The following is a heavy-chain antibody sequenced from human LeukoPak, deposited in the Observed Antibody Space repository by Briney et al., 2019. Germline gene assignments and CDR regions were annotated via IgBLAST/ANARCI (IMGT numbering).Heavy chain of an antibody. D-gene: IGHD3-3*01. CDR3: AGLFWSGTDY. CDR1: GLTFSSYT. J-gene: IGHJ4*02. CDR2: IRYDGSNK. Sequence: PGGSLRLSCAASGLTFSSYTMHWVRQAPGKGLEWVAFIRYDGSNKYYADSVKGRFTISRDNSKNTLYLQMNSLRAEDTAVYYCAGLFWSGTDYWGQGTLVTVSS. V-gene: IGHV3-30*02.